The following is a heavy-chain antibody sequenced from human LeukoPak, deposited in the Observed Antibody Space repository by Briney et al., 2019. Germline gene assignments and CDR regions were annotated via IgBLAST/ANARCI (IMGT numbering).Heavy chain of an antibody. Sequence: PSETLSLTCAVYGGSFSGYYWGWIRQPPGKGLEWIGSIYYSGSTHYNPSLKSRVTISVDTSKNQFSLKLSSVTAADTAVYYCAGHVATLYSWDWFDPWGQGTLVTVSS. V-gene: IGHV4-39*01. CDR2: IYYSGST. D-gene: IGHD5-18*01. CDR1: GGSFSGYY. J-gene: IGHJ5*02. CDR3: AGHVATLYSWDWFDP.